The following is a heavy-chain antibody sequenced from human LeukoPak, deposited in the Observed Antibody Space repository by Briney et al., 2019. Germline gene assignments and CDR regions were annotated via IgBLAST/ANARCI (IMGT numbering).Heavy chain of an antibody. V-gene: IGHV3-23*01. J-gene: IGHJ4*02. CDR1: GFTFSSYA. Sequence: PGGSLRLSCAASGFTFSSYAMSWVRQAPGKGLEWVSAISGSGGSTYYADSVKGRFTISRDNSKNTLYLQMNSLRAEDTAVYYCAKDRTLLYYYDTSGPSDYWGQGTLVTVSS. CDR2: ISGSGGST. CDR3: AKDRTLLYYYDTSGPSDY. D-gene: IGHD3-22*01.